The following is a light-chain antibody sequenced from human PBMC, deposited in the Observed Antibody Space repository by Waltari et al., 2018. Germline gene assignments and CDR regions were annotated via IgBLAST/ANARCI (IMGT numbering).Light chain of an antibody. CDR1: GSAVGASDS. V-gene: IGLV2-14*03. J-gene: IGLJ2*01. Sequence: QSALTQPASVSGPPGQSITISCSGVGSAVGASDSVSWHQHHPGKAPQVIIYDVTNRPSGVSDRFSASKSANTASLTISRLQPEDEADYYCSSQTLDGLVLFGGGTRLTVL. CDR2: DVT. CDR3: SSQTLDGLVL.